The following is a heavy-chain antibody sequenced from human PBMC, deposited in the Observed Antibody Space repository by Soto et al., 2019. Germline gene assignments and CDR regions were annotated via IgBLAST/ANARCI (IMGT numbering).Heavy chain of an antibody. CDR3: TTKTVLGPLARFDS. J-gene: IGHJ4*02. V-gene: IGHV5-51*01. CDR2: IYPRDSDT. Sequence: PGESLKISCQASGDTLTSYWIAWVRQLPGKGLEWMGIIYPRDSDTKYSPSFQGHITLSADKSINTAYLHWSSLKASDTAMYFCTTKTVLGPLARFDSWGQGTMVTVSS. D-gene: IGHD4-4*01. CDR1: GDTLTSYW.